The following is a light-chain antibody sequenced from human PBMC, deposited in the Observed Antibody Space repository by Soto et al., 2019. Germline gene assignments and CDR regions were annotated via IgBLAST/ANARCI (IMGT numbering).Light chain of an antibody. V-gene: IGKV3D-15*01. CDR1: RSVINN. Sequence: EIVMTQSPATLSVSPGERATLSCRASRSVINNLAWYQQKPGQAPRLLIYAVSTRATGIPARFSGSGSGTEFTLTISSLQSEDFAVYYCQQGDNWPWTFGQGTKVEIK. J-gene: IGKJ1*01. CDR2: AVS. CDR3: QQGDNWPWT.